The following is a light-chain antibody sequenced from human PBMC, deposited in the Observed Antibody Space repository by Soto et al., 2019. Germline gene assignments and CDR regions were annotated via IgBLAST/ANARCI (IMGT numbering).Light chain of an antibody. J-gene: IGKJ1*01. CDR3: QQRGNWPWT. CDR2: DAS. CDR1: QSVSSF. V-gene: IGKV3-11*01. Sequence: IVLTQSPATLSLSPGERATLSCRASQSVSSFLAWYQQKPGQAPRLLIYDASNRATGIPARFSRSGSGADLTLTISSLEPEDFAVYYCQQRGNWPWTFGQGTKVEIK.